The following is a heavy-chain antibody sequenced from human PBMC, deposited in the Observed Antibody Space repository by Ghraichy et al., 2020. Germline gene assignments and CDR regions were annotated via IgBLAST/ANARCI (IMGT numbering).Heavy chain of an antibody. V-gene: IGHV1-18*01. CDR2: ISGYNGNT. D-gene: IGHD3-22*01. CDR3: VRDYNYNCDY. Sequence: ASVKVPCKASGYTFTTSGISWVRQAPGQGLEWMGWISGYNGNTNYAQKLQGRVTVTTDTSSSTAYMELRSLRSDDTAVYYCVRDYNYNCDYWGQGTLVTVSS. J-gene: IGHJ4*02. CDR1: GYTFTTSG.